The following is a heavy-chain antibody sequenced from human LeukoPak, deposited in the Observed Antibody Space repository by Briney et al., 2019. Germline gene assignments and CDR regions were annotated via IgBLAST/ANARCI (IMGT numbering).Heavy chain of an antibody. V-gene: IGHV3-30*02. D-gene: IGHD4-23*01. CDR3: ARGPTRWSPTGGSRRYFDY. CDR2: IRYDGSNK. Sequence: GGSLRLSCAASGFSFSSYGMHWVRQAPGKGLEWVAFIRYDGSNKYYADSVKGRFTISRDNSKNTLYLQMNSLRAGDTAVYYCARGPTRWSPTGGSRRYFDYWGQGTLVTVSS. CDR1: GFSFSSYG. J-gene: IGHJ4*02.